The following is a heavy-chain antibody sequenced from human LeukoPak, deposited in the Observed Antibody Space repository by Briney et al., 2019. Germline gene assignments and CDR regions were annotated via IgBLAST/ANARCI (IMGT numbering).Heavy chain of an antibody. J-gene: IGHJ4*02. D-gene: IGHD1-26*01. V-gene: IGHV4-39*07. CDR2: IYYSGST. Sequence: SETLSLTCTVSGGSISSSSYYWGWIRQPPGKGLEWIGSIYYSGSTYHNPSLKSRVTISVDTSKNQFSLKLSSVTAADTAVYYCATTTIRLGYWGQGTQVTVSS. CDR3: ATTTIRLGY. CDR1: GGSISSSSYY.